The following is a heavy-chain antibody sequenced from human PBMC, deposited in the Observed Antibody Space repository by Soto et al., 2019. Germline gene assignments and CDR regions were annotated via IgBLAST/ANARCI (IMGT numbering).Heavy chain of an antibody. CDR1: GFTFSSYA. D-gene: IGHD6-25*01. CDR2: ISGSGGST. Sequence: EVPLLESGGGLVQPGGSLRLSCAASGFTFSSYAMSWVRQAPGKGLEWVSAISGSGGSTYYADSVKGRFTISRDNSKNTLYLQMNSLRAEDTAVYYCAKRSRSSSSGYYFDYWGQGTLVTVSS. V-gene: IGHV3-23*01. J-gene: IGHJ4*02. CDR3: AKRSRSSSSGYYFDY.